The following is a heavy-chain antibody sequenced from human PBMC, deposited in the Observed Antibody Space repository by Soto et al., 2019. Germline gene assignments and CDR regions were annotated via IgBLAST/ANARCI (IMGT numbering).Heavy chain of an antibody. CDR2: INHSGST. V-gene: IGHV4-34*01. D-gene: IGHD3-10*01. CDR3: ARGTYYYGSGSYRWFDP. CDR1: GGSFSGYY. J-gene: IGHJ5*02. Sequence: SETLSLTCAVYGGSFSGYYWSWIRQPPGKGLEWIGEINHSGSTNYNPSLKSRVTISADTSKNQFSLKLSSVTAADTAVYYCARGTYYYGSGSYRWFDPWGQGTLVTVSS.